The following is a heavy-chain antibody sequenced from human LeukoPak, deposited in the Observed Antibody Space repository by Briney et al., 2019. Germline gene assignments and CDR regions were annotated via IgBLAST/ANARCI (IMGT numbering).Heavy chain of an antibody. CDR3: ARGGDYKNDY. CDR2: INGAGSSI. D-gene: IGHD4-17*01. Sequence: GGSLRLSCAASGFTFSSYWMHWVRHSPGKGLVWVSRINGAGSSISYADSVKGRVTISRDNAKNTLYLQMNNLRAEDTAVYYCARGGDYKNDYWGQGTLVTVSS. J-gene: IGHJ4*02. CDR1: GFTFSSYW. V-gene: IGHV3-74*01.